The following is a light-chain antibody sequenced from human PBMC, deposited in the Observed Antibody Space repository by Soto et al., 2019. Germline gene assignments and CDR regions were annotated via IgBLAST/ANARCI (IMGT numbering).Light chain of an antibody. CDR1: QSLVHSDGNTY. CDR2: EIS. V-gene: IGKV2-24*01. CDR3: MQTTQLPFT. Sequence: DIVMTQTPLSSPVTLGQPASISCKSSQSLVHSDGNTYLSWLQQRPGQRPRLLIYEISNRFTGVEDRCSGSGARTDSTQKISRVEAEDVGVYYCMQTTQLPFTFGPGNKVEI. J-gene: IGKJ3*01.